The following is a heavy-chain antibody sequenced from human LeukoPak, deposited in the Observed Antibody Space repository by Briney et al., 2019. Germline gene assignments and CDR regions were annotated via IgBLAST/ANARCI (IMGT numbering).Heavy chain of an antibody. CDR3: ARGGTTMTEDFDY. V-gene: IGHV3-11*05. J-gene: IGHJ4*02. D-gene: IGHD4-17*01. CDR1: GFTFSDYY. CDR2: ISGSGLYT. Sequence: GGSLRLSCAASGFTFSDYYMSWIRQAPGKGLEWVSCISGSGLYTNYADSVKGRFTNSRDNAKNSLYLQMNSLRVEDTAVYSCARGGTTMTEDFDYWGQGTLVTVSS.